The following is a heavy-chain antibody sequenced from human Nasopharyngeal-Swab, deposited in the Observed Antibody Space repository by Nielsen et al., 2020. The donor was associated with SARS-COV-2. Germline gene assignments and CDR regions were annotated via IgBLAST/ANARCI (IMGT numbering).Heavy chain of an antibody. J-gene: IGHJ4*02. Sequence: GESLKISFAASGFTFSSYGMHWVRQAPGKGLEWVAVIWYDGSNKYYADSVKGRFTISRDNSKNTLYLQMNSLRAEDTAVYYCARAPLGYCSGGSCLPDYWGQGTLVTVSS. CDR1: GFTFSSYG. CDR2: IWYDGSNK. CDR3: ARAPLGYCSGGSCLPDY. V-gene: IGHV3-33*01. D-gene: IGHD2-15*01.